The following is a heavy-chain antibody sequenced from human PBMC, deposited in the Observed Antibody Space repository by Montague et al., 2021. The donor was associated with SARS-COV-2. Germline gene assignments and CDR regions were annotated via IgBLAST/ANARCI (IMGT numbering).Heavy chain of an antibody. J-gene: IGHJ4*02. CDR1: GGPIGRYY. Sequence: SQTLSLTCTVSGGPIGRYYWTWIRQPPGKGLEYIGQIYSTGNTKYNPSLRGRVTMSADTSKNQFSLKLTSVTAADTAFYYCVVGTTDGVTWGRGSLVSVSS. V-gene: IGHV4-59*03. CDR2: IYSTGNT. CDR3: VVGTTDGVT. D-gene: IGHD4-17*01.